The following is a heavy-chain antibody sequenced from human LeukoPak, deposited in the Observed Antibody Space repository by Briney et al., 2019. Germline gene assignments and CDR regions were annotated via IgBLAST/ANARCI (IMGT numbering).Heavy chain of an antibody. V-gene: IGHV1-2*06. CDR2: INPNSGGT. Sequence: ASVKVSCKASGGSFNAYAISWVRQAPGQGLEWMGRINPNSGGTNYAQKFQGRVTMTRETSISTAYMELSRRRSDATAVYYCAVGVGGYFDFWGQGTLVTVSS. D-gene: IGHD3-10*01. J-gene: IGHJ4*02. CDR1: GGSFNAYA. CDR3: AVGVGGYFDF.